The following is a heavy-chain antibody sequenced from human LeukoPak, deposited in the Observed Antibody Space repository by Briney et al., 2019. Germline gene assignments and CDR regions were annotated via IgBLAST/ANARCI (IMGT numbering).Heavy chain of an antibody. V-gene: IGHV3-30-3*01. D-gene: IGHD1-26*01. J-gene: IGHJ6*02. CDR1: GFTFSTHA. CDR2: ISHDGSNE. Sequence: VQPGRSLRLSCAASGFTFSTHAMHWVRQAPGRGLQWVAVISHDGSNEYYADSVKGRFTISRDNSKNTLYLQMNSLRAEDTAVYYCARELLVGATYAYYYYGMDVWGQGTTVTVSS. CDR3: ARELLVGATYAYYYYGMDV.